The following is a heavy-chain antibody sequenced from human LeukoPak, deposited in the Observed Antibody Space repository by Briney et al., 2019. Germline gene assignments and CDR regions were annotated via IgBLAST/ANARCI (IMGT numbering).Heavy chain of an antibody. CDR2: IKQDGSEK. Sequence: SPGLSRAASGFTFSIYWMSWVPQAPGKGLEWVGNIKQDGSEKYYVDSVKGRFTISRENAKNSLYLQMNSLRADDTAVYYCARDWRDGYMRSCDYWGQGTLVTVSS. CDR3: ARDWRDGYMRSCDY. CDR1: GFTFSIYW. J-gene: IGHJ4*02. D-gene: IGHD5-24*01. V-gene: IGHV3-7*01.